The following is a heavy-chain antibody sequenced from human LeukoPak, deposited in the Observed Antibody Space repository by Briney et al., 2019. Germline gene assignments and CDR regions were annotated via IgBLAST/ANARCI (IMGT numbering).Heavy chain of an antibody. J-gene: IGHJ3*02. D-gene: IGHD3-22*01. V-gene: IGHV4-59*01. CDR1: GGSISSYY. CDR2: ICYSGST. CDR3: AREGIYYYDSSGYPGAFDI. Sequence: SDTLSLTCTVSGGSISSYYWSWIRQPPGKGLEWIGYICYSGSTNYNPSLKSRVTISVDTSKNQFSLKLSSVTAADTAVYYCAREGIYYYDSSGYPGAFDIWGQGTMVTVS.